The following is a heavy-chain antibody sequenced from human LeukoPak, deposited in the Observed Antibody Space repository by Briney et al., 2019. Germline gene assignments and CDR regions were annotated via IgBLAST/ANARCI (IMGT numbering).Heavy chain of an antibody. D-gene: IGHD7-27*01. V-gene: IGHV3-11*01. J-gene: IGHJ4*02. CDR2: ISSSGSTI. Sequence: GGSLRLSCPASGFTFYTSAMSWVRQAPGKGLEWVSYISSSGSTIYYADSVKGRFTISRDNAKNSLYLQMNSLRAEDTAVYYCARDLGSYFVYWGQGTLVTVSS. CDR3: ARDLGSYFVY. CDR1: GFTFYTSA.